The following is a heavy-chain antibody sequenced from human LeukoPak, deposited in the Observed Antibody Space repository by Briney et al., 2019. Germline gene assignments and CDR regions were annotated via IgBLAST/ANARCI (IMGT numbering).Heavy chain of an antibody. CDR2: IENTGGGT. V-gene: IGHV3-23*01. Sequence: GGSLRLSCAASGFTFSNYAMSWVRQARGKGLEWVSGIENTGGGTYYTQSVKGRFTISRDNSKNTLYLQMNSLRAEDTAVYYCVRDSSYSHFDYWGQGTLVTVSS. CDR1: GFTFSNYA. D-gene: IGHD4-11*01. CDR3: VRDSSYSHFDY. J-gene: IGHJ4*02.